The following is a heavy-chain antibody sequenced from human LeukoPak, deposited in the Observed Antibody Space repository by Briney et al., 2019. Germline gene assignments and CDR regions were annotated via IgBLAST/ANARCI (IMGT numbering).Heavy chain of an antibody. V-gene: IGHV3-11*04. D-gene: IGHD3-3*01. CDR2: ISSSGSTI. J-gene: IGHJ5*02. CDR1: GFTFSDYY. Sequence: GGSLRLSCAASGFTFSDYYMSWLRQAPGKGLEWVSYISSSGSTIYYADSVKGRFTISRDNAKNSLYLQMNSLRAEDTAVYYCARDAANYDFWSGSITSSWFAPWGQGTLVTVSS. CDR3: ARDAANYDFWSGSITSSWFAP.